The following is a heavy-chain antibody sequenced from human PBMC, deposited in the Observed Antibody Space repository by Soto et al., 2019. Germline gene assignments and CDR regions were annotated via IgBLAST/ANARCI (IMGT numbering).Heavy chain of an antibody. CDR1: SGSISSSNW. D-gene: IGHD6-19*01. Sequence: SETLSLTCAVSSGSISSSNWWSWVRQPPGKGLEWIGEIYHSGSTNYNPSLKSRVTISVDKSKNQFSLKLSSVTAADTAVYYCARDGAVAGTFGSRYFDYWGQGTLVTVSS. CDR3: ARDGAVAGTFGSRYFDY. CDR2: IYHSGST. V-gene: IGHV4-4*02. J-gene: IGHJ4*02.